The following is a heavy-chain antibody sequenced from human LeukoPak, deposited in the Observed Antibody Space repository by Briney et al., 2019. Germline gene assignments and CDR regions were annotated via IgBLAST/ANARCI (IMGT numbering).Heavy chain of an antibody. J-gene: IGHJ5*02. CDR1: GDFFSGYY. CDR2: INHSGST. CDR3: ARTASAVNWFDP. Sequence: SETLSLTCAVYGDFFSGYYWSWIRQPPGKGLEWIGEINHSGSTNYNPSLKSRVTISLDTSKNQFSLKLSSVTAADTAVYYCARTASAVNWFDPWGQGTLVTVSS. D-gene: IGHD5-18*01. V-gene: IGHV4-34*01.